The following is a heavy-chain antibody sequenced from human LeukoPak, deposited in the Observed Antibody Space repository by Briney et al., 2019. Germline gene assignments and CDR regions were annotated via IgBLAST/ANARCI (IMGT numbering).Heavy chain of an antibody. CDR2: IYYSGST. Sequence: KPSETLSLTCTVSGGSISSSSYYWGWIRQPPGKGLEWIGSIYYSGSTYYNPSLKSRVTISVDTSKNQFSLKLSSVTAADTAVYYCARAGGSRYDFWSGYYSSYMDVWGKGTTVTVSS. V-gene: IGHV4-39*07. CDR1: GGSISSSSYY. D-gene: IGHD3-3*01. CDR3: ARAGGSRYDFWSGYYSSYMDV. J-gene: IGHJ6*03.